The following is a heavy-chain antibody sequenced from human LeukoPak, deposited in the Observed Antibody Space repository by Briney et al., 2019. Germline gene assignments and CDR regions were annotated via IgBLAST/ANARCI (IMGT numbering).Heavy chain of an antibody. Sequence: SETLSLTCAVYGGSFSGYYWSWIRQPPGKGLEWIGEINHSGSTNSNPSLKSRVTMSVDTSKNQFSLKLSSVTAADTAVYYCARVSSSWYYFDYWGQGTLVTVSS. CDR3: ARVSSSWYYFDY. D-gene: IGHD6-13*01. J-gene: IGHJ4*02. CDR1: GGSFSGYY. V-gene: IGHV4-34*01. CDR2: INHSGST.